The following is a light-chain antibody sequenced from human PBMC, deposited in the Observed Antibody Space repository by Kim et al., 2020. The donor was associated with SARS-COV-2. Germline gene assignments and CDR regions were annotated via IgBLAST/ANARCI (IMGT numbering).Light chain of an antibody. Sequence: NFMLTQPHSVSESPGKTVTISCTRSSGRIASNYVQWYQQRPGSSPTTVIYEDNQRPSGVPDRFSGSIDRSSNSASLTISGLKTEDEADYYCQSYDSSANWVFGGGTKLTV. CDR3: QSYDSSANWV. CDR2: EDN. V-gene: IGLV6-57*01. CDR1: SGRIASNY. J-gene: IGLJ3*02.